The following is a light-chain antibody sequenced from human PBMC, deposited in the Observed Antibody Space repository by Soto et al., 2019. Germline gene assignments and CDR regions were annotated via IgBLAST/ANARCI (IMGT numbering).Light chain of an antibody. CDR2: DVH. CDR3: TSWTNSPTMI. Sequence: QSALTQPASVSGSPGQSITISCTGTSSDIGAYNFVSWYQQHPFKAPMLMLYDVHIPASWVSNRFSGSNSGNTASLTISWLQAEDEADYYCTSWTNSPTMIFGGGTKLTVL. CDR1: SSDIGAYNF. V-gene: IGLV2-14*03. J-gene: IGLJ2*01.